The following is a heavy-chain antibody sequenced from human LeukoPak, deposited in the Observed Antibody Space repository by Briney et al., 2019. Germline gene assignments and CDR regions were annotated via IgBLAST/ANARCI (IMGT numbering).Heavy chain of an antibody. CDR3: ARSYVGGFWFDP. J-gene: IGHJ5*02. CDR1: GFTFSNYD. CDR2: IYYSGST. Sequence: LRLSCAASGFTFSNYDMNWVRQPPGKGLEWIGYIYYSGSTYYNPSLKSRVTISVDTSKNQFSLKLSSVTAADTAVYYCARSYVGGFWFDPWGQGTLVTVSS. V-gene: IGHV4-30-4*08. D-gene: IGHD4-23*01.